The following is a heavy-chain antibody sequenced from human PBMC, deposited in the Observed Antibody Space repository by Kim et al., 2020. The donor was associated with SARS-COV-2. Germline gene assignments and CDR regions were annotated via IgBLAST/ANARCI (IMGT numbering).Heavy chain of an antibody. V-gene: IGHV3-11*03. CDR3: ATIRYGPQSYHYFDN. CDR1: GFTFSDYY. CDR2: ISNSGTYT. J-gene: IGHJ4*01. D-gene: IGHD3-10*01. Sequence: GGSLRLSCAASGFTFSDYYMSWIRQAPGKGLEWLSYISNSGTYTNYADSVKGRFTISRDNAKNSLYLQMNSLRVEDTAVYYCATIRYGPQSYHYFDNWGHGTLVTVSS.